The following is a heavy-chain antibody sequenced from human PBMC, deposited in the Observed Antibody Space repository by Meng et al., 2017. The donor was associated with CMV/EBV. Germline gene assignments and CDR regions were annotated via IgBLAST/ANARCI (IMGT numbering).Heavy chain of an antibody. D-gene: IGHD6-13*01. CDR3: ARIAAAGRVDY. CDR2: IYWNDDK. CDR1: GFSLSTSGVG. J-gene: IGHJ4*02. Sequence: QITLKEYGTTLVKPTQTLTLTCTFSGFSLSTSGVGVGWIRQPPGKALEWLALIYWNDDKRYSPSLKSRLTITKDTSKNQVVLTMTNMDPVDTATYYCARIAAAGRVDYWGQGTLVTVSS. V-gene: IGHV2-5*01.